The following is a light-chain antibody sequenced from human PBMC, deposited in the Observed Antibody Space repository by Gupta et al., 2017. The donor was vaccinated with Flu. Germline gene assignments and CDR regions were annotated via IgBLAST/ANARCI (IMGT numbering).Light chain of an antibody. CDR1: QSISSW. J-gene: IGKJ1*01. CDR3: QQYKSNSWT. V-gene: IGKV1-5*03. CDR2: KAS. Sequence: DIQMTQSPSTLSASVGDRVSITCRASQSISSWLAWYQQKPGKAPNLLIYKASNLESGVPSRFSGSGSGTEFTLTISSLQPDDFATYYCQQYKSNSWTSGQGTKVEVK.